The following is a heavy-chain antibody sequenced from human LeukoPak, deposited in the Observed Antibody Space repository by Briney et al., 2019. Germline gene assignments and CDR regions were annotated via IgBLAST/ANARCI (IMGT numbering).Heavy chain of an antibody. CDR2: ISWNSGSI. Sequence: GRSLRLSCAASGFSFDDNAMHWVRQAPGKGLEWVSGISWNSGSIGYADSVKGRFTVSRDNAKNSLYLQMNSLRAEDMALYYCAKAPGTTGAFDIWGRGTMVTVSS. V-gene: IGHV3-9*03. J-gene: IGHJ3*02. CDR1: GFSFDDNA. CDR3: AKAPGTTGAFDI. D-gene: IGHD1-7*01.